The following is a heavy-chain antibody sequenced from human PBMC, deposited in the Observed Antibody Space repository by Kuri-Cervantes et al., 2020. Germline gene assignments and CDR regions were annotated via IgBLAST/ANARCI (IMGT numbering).Heavy chain of an antibody. CDR1: GFTFSSYG. CDR3: ARHSSRWGMDV. J-gene: IGHJ6*02. CDR2: IWYDGSNK. D-gene: IGHD6-13*01. Sequence: GGSLRLSCAASGFTFSSYGMHWVRQAPGEGLEWVAVIWYDGSNKYYADSVKGRFTISRDNSKNTLYLQMNSLRAEDTAVYYCARHSSRWGMDVWGQGTTVTVSS. V-gene: IGHV3-33*01.